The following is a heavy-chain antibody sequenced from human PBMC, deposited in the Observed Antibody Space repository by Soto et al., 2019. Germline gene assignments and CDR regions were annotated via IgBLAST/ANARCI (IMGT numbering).Heavy chain of an antibody. CDR1: GFTFSSYW. CDR2: IKQDGSEK. Sequence: PGGSLRLSCAASGFTFSSYWMSWVRQAPGKGLEWVANIKQDGSEKYYVDSVKGRFTISRDNAKNSLYLQMNSLRAEDTAVYYCARDFHPSWYKDYYYYGMDVWGQGTTVTVSS. D-gene: IGHD6-13*01. J-gene: IGHJ6*02. V-gene: IGHV3-7*01. CDR3: ARDFHPSWYKDYYYYGMDV.